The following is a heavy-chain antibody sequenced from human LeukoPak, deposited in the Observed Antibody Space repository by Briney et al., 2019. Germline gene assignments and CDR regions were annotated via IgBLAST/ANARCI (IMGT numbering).Heavy chain of an antibody. CDR3: AKIAAAGSEYYFDY. J-gene: IGHJ4*02. V-gene: IGHV1-8*03. CDR1: GYTFTSYD. D-gene: IGHD6-13*01. CDR2: MNPNSGNT. Sequence: ASVKVSCKASGYTFTSYDINWVREATGQGLEWMGWMNPNSGNTGYAQKFQGRVTITRNTSISTACMELSSLRSEDTAVYYCAKIAAAGSEYYFDYWGQGTLVTVSS.